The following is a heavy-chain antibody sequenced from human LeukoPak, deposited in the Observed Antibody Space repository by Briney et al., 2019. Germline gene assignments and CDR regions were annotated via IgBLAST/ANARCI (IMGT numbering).Heavy chain of an antibody. CDR2: IKQDGSEK. Sequence: GGSLRLSCAASGFTFSPYWTHWVRQAPGKGLEWVANIKQDGSEKYYVDSVKGRFTISSDNARTSLYLQMNSLRAEDTAVYYCAADIFDAFDIWGQGTMVTVSS. CDR1: GFTFSPYW. CDR3: AADIFDAFDI. V-gene: IGHV3-7*01. J-gene: IGHJ3*02. D-gene: IGHD3-9*01.